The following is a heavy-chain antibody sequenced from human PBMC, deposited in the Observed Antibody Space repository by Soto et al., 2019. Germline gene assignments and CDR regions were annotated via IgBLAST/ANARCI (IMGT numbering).Heavy chain of an antibody. Sequence: SETLSLTCTVSGGSISSYYWSWIRQPPGKGLGWIGYIYYSGSTNYNPSLKSRVTISVDTSKNQFSLKLSSVTAADTAVYYCAGGRPTNRMRNYDSSGYYYFDYWGQGTLVTVSS. CDR2: IYYSGST. V-gene: IGHV4-59*12. CDR3: AGGRPTNRMRNYDSSGYYYFDY. D-gene: IGHD3-22*01. J-gene: IGHJ4*02. CDR1: GGSISSYY.